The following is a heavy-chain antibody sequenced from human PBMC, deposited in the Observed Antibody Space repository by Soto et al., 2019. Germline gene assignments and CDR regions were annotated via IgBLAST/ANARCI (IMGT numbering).Heavy chain of an antibody. CDR2: IDPRSGGT. D-gene: IGHD1-26*01. J-gene: IGHJ4*02. V-gene: IGHV1-2*02. Sequence: GASVKVSCKASGYTITAYYIHWVRQAPGQGLEWMGWIDPRSGGTIYAQKFQGRVTMTRDTSISTVYMDLSGLRSDDTALYFCARDDYGIYPYWGQGSLVTVSS. CDR3: ARDDYGIYPY. CDR1: GYTITAYY.